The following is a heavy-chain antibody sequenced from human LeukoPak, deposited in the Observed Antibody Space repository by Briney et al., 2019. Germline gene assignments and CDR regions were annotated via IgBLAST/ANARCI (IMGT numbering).Heavy chain of an antibody. Sequence: SETLSLTCTVSGGSISSYYWSWIRQPPGKGLEWIGYIYYSGSTNYNPSLKSRVTISVDTSKNQFSLKLSSVTAADTAVYYCARESRGYSYGYWGQGTLVTVSS. CDR1: GGSISSYY. CDR2: IYYSGST. V-gene: IGHV4-59*12. J-gene: IGHJ4*02. CDR3: ARESRGYSYGY. D-gene: IGHD5-18*01.